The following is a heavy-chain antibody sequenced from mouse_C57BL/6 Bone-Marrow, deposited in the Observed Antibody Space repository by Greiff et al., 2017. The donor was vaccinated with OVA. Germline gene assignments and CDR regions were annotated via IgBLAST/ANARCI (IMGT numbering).Heavy chain of an antibody. V-gene: IGHV1-26*01. D-gene: IGHD2-1*01. J-gene: IGHJ2*01. Sequence: EVQLQQSGPELVKPGASVKISCKASGYTFTDYYMNWVKQSHGKSLEWIGDINPNNGGTSYNQKFKGKATLTVDKSSSTAYMELRSLTSEDSAVYYCARLDLLGDYWGQGTTLTVSS. CDR2: INPNNGGT. CDR3: ARLDLLGDY. CDR1: GYTFTDYY.